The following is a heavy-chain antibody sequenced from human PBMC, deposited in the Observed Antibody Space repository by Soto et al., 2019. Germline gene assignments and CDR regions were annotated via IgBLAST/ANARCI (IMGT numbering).Heavy chain of an antibody. CDR2: IYHGGST. Sequence: SETLSLTCAVSGGSISSANWWTWVRQPPGKGLEWIGGIYHGGSTSYNPSLKSRVTLSLDKFKNHFSLNLTSVTAADTAVYYCARLSFSYGVDVWGQGTTVTVS. V-gene: IGHV4-4*02. CDR3: ARLSFSYGVDV. CDR1: GGSISSANW. J-gene: IGHJ6*02.